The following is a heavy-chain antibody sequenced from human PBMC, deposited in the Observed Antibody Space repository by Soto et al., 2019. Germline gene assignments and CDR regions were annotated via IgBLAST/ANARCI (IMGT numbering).Heavy chain of an antibody. Sequence: ASVKVSCKASGGTFSSYAISWVRQAPGQGLEWMGGIIPIFGTANYAQKFQGRVTITADESTSTAYMELSSLRSEDTAVYYCARVGSINYYGMDVWGQGTTVTVSS. D-gene: IGHD3-10*01. CDR3: ARVGSINYYGMDV. CDR1: GGTFSSYA. CDR2: IIPIFGTA. V-gene: IGHV1-69*13. J-gene: IGHJ6*02.